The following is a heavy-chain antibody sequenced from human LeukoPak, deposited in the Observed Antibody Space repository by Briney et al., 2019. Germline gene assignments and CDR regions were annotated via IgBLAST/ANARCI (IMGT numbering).Heavy chain of an antibody. D-gene: IGHD5-24*01. Sequence: PSATLSLTCSVSGESITTRHYYWGWIRQPPGKELEWIGSIYYGEATSYNPSLMSRGTITIDTSSNHFSLRLTSVTAADTAVYYCAKGGDSYKVGNYWGQGTLVTVSS. V-gene: IGHV4-39*07. CDR1: GESITTRHYY. J-gene: IGHJ4*02. CDR2: IYYGEAT. CDR3: AKGGDSYKVGNY.